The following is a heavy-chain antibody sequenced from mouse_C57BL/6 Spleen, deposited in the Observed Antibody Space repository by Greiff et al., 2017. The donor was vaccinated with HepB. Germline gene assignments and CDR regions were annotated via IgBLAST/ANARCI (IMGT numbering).Heavy chain of an antibody. CDR2: ISSGSSTI. CDR3: ARGGYYGNYPWFAY. CDR1: GFTFSDYG. V-gene: IGHV5-17*01. Sequence: EVQRVESGGGLVKPGGSLKLSCAASGFTFSDYGMHWVRQAPEKGLEWVAYISSGSSTIYYADTVKGRFTISRDNAKNTLFLQMTSLRSEDTAMYYCARGGYYGNYPWFAYWGQGTLVTVSA. J-gene: IGHJ3*01. D-gene: IGHD2-1*01.